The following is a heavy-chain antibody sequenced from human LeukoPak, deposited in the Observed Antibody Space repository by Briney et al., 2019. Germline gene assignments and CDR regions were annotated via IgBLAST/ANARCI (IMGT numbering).Heavy chain of an antibody. V-gene: IGHV1-69*13. J-gene: IGHJ5*02. CDR2: IIPIFGTA. CDR1: GYTFTGYY. Sequence: SVKVSCKASGYTFTGYYMHWVRQAPGQGLEWMGGIIPIFGTANYAQKFQGRVTITADESASTAYMELSSLRSEDTAVYYCARTVSYYDFWSGYDNWFDPWGQGTLVTVSS. D-gene: IGHD3-3*01. CDR3: ARTVSYYDFWSGYDNWFDP.